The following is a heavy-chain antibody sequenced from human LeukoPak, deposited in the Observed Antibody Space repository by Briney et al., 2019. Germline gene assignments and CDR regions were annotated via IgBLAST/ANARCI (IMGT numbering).Heavy chain of an antibody. V-gene: IGHV1-2*02. Sequence: ASVKVSCKASGYTFTGYYMHWVRQAPGQGLEWMGWINPNSGGTNYAQKFQGRVTMTRDTSISTAYMELSRLRSDDTAVYHCGRLSSGYYSDYWGQGTLVTVSS. J-gene: IGHJ4*02. D-gene: IGHD3-22*01. CDR2: INPNSGGT. CDR3: GRLSSGYYSDY. CDR1: GYTFTGYY.